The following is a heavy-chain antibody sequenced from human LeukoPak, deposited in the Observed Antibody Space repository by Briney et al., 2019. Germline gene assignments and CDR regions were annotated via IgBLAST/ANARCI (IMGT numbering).Heavy chain of an antibody. Sequence: GGSLRLSCVASGFTFSIYTMSWVRQAPGKGLEWVSSITSSSSSIYSADSVKGRLTTSRDNAKNSLYLEMNSLRDEDTAVYYCARDLAWGAYWGQGTLVTVSS. CDR3: ARDLAWGAY. CDR2: ITSSSSSI. J-gene: IGHJ4*02. V-gene: IGHV3-21*01. CDR1: GFTFSIYT. D-gene: IGHD4/OR15-4a*01.